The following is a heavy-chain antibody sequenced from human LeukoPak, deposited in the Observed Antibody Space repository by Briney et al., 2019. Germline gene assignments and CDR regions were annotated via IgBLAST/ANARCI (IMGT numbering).Heavy chain of an antibody. D-gene: IGHD2/OR15-2a*01. J-gene: IGHJ4*02. Sequence: GGSLRLSCAASGFTFSSYAMHWVRQAPGKGLEWVAVISYDGSNKYYADSVKGRFTISRDNSKNTLYLQMNSLRAEDTAVYYCASDRRFSLDYWGQGTLVTVSS. CDR2: ISYDGSNK. CDR1: GFTFSSYA. V-gene: IGHV3-30-3*01. CDR3: ASDRRFSLDY.